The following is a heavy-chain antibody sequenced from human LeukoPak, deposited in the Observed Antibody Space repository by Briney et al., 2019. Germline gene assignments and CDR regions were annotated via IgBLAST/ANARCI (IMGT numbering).Heavy chain of an antibody. V-gene: IGHV4-34*01. CDR2: INHSGST. CDR1: GGSFSDYY. J-gene: IGHJ6*03. Sequence: SETLSLTCAVYGGSFSDYYWSWIRQPPGKGLEWIGEINHSGSTNYNPSLKSRVTISVDTSKNQFSLKLSSVTAADTAVYYCARGRATVTSFYYYYYMDVWGKGTTVTVSS. CDR3: ARGRATVTSFYYYYYMDV. D-gene: IGHD4-17*01.